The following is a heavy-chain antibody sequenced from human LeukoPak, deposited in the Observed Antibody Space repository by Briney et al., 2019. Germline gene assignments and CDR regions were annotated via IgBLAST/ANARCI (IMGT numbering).Heavy chain of an antibody. CDR2: ISGSAGST. D-gene: IGHD3-10*01. CDR3: AKDPFHGSGSYQFDC. V-gene: IGHV3-23*01. CDR1: GFTFSSYA. Sequence: GGSLRLSCAASGFTFSSYAMSWVRQAPGEGLEWVSAISGSAGSTYYADSVKGRFTISRDNSKNTLYLQMNSLRAEDTAVYYCAKDPFHGSGSYQFDCWGQGTLVTVSS. J-gene: IGHJ4*02.